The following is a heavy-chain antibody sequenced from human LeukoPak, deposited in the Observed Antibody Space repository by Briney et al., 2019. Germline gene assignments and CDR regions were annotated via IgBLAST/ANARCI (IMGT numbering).Heavy chain of an antibody. CDR3: ARRAPNNWGTFDY. Sequence: PSETLSLTCTVSGGSISSYYWSWIRQPPGKGLEWIGYIYYSGSTNYNPSLKSRATISVDTSKNQFSLKLSSVTAADTAVYYCARRAPNNWGTFDYWGQGTLVTVSS. V-gene: IGHV4-59*08. CDR2: IYYSGST. CDR1: GGSISSYY. J-gene: IGHJ4*02. D-gene: IGHD7-27*01.